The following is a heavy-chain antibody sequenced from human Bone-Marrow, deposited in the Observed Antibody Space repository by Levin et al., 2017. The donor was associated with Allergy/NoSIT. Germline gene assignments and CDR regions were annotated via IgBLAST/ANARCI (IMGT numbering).Heavy chain of an antibody. CDR2: IKQEGGDK. D-gene: IGHD6-6*01. CDR3: ARVSYSSSSPFDY. CDR1: GFTFSNYW. V-gene: IGHV3-7*01. Sequence: GGSLRLSCAASGFTFSNYWMTWVRQAPGKGLEWVADIKQEGGDKYYVDSVKGRFTISRDNAKNSVYLQMNSLRVEDTAVYYCARVSYSSSSPFDYWGQGTLVTVSS. J-gene: IGHJ4*02.